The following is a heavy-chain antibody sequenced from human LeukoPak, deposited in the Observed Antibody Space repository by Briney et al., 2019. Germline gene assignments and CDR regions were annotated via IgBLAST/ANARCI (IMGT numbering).Heavy chain of an antibody. Sequence: GGSLRLSCAASGFTFSSYGMHWVRQAPGKGLEWVAVIWYDGSNKYYADSVKGRFTISRDNSKNTLYLQMNSLRAEDTAVYYCARADTSWDYYYYMDVWGKGTTVTVSS. J-gene: IGHJ6*03. CDR3: ARADTSWDYYYYMDV. D-gene: IGHD3-16*01. V-gene: IGHV3-33*01. CDR2: IWYDGSNK. CDR1: GFTFSSYG.